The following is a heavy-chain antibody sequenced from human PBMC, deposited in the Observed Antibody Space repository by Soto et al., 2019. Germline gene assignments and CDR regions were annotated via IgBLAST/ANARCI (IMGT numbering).Heavy chain of an antibody. Sequence: WGSLRLSCAASGFTFSSHDMNWVRQAPGKGLEWVSAISSSGGSTYYADSVKGRFTISRDNSKNTLYLQMSSLRAEDTAVYYCAKILGSGAYYYYVLDVWGQGTTVTVSS. J-gene: IGHJ6*02. CDR3: AKILGSGAYYYYVLDV. CDR2: ISSSGGST. V-gene: IGHV3-23*01. D-gene: IGHD3-3*01. CDR1: GFTFSSHD.